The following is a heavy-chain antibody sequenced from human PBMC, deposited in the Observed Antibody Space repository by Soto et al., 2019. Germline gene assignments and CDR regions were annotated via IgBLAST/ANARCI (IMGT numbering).Heavy chain of an antibody. J-gene: IGHJ6*03. CDR2: IISSSSYI. CDR1: GFTFSSYS. CDR3: ARDPYDILSGYRGVYCYYYMDV. Sequence: EVQLVESGGGLGKPGGSLRLSCAASGFTFSSYSMNWGRQAPGKGLEWVSSIISSSSYIYYADSVKGRFTISRDNATNSLYLQMNRLKAEDTAVYYCARDPYDILSGYRGVYCYYYMDVWGKGTTVTVSS. D-gene: IGHD3-9*01. V-gene: IGHV3-21*01.